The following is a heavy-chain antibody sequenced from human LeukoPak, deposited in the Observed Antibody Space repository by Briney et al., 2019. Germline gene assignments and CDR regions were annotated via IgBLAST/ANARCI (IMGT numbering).Heavy chain of an antibody. J-gene: IGHJ3*02. Sequence: GGALRLSCAASGFTFSSYGMHWVRQAPGKGLEWVAVISYDGRNKYYADSVKGRFTISRDNSKNTLYLQMNSLRAEDTAVYYCAKDLAARYYDFWSGHYGTDDAFDIWGQGTMVTVSS. CDR2: ISYDGRNK. V-gene: IGHV3-30*18. D-gene: IGHD3-3*01. CDR3: AKDLAARYYDFWSGHYGTDDAFDI. CDR1: GFTFSSYG.